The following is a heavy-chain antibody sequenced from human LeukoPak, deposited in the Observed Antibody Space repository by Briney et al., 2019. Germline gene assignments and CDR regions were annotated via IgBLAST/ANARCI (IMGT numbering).Heavy chain of an antibody. CDR2: IKQDGSEK. CDR1: GFTFSSYW. J-gene: IGHJ4*02. D-gene: IGHD6-6*01. CDR3: ATIAARRAKGVDY. V-gene: IGHV3-7*01. Sequence: GGSLRLSCAASGFTFSSYWMSWVRQAPGKGLEWVANIKQDGSEKYYVDSVKGRFTISRDNAKNSLYLQMNSLRAEDTAVYYCATIAARRAKGVDYWGQGTLVTVSS.